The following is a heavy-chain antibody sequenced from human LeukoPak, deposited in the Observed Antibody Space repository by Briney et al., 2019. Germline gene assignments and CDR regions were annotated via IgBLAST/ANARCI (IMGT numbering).Heavy chain of an antibody. D-gene: IGHD2-2*01. CDR2: INAGNGNT. V-gene: IGHV1-3*01. CDR1: GHTFTSYA. CDR3: ARGYCSSTSCYRGPFDY. J-gene: IGHJ4*02. Sequence: ASVKVSCKASGHTFTSYAMHWVRQAPGQRLEWMGWINAGNGNTKYSQKFQGRVTITRDTSASTAYMELSSLRSEDTAVYYCARGYCSSTSCYRGPFDYWGQGTLVTVSS.